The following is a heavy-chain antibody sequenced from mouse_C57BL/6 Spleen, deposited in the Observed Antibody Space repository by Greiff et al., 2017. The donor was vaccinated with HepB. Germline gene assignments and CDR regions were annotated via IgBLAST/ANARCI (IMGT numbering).Heavy chain of an antibody. CDR3: ARETSVGDD. J-gene: IGHJ2*01. V-gene: IGHV5-4*01. D-gene: IGHD1-1*01. CDR1: GFTFSSYA. CDR2: ISDGGSYT. Sequence: EVMLVESGGGLVKPGGSLKLSCAASGFTFSSYAMSWVRQTPEKRLEWVATISDGGSYTYYPDNVKGRFTISRDNAKNNLYLQMSHLKSEDTAMYYCARETSVGDDWGQGTTLTVSS.